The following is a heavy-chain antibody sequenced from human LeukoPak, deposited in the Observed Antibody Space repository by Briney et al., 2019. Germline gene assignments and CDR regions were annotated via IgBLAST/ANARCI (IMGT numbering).Heavy chain of an antibody. CDR3: ARGVSWYDRLDY. D-gene: IGHD3-22*01. V-gene: IGHV1-18*01. CDR2: ISGYNGHT. Sequence: GASVKVSCKASGYTFTSYGISWVRQAPGQGLEWMGWISGYNGHTKNAQKLQGRVTMTTDTSTSTAYMELRSLRSDDTAVYYCARGVSWYDRLDYWGQGTLVTVSS. CDR1: GYTFTSYG. J-gene: IGHJ4*02.